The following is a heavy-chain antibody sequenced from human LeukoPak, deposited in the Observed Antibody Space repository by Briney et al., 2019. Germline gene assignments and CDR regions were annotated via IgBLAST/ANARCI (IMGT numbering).Heavy chain of an antibody. CDR3: ARRRGHSYGYLNYYYGMDV. Sequence: PSETLSLTCTVSGGSISSYYWSWIRQPPGKGLEWIGEINHSGSTNYNPSLKSRVTISVDTSKNQFSLKLSSVTAADTAVYYCARRRGHSYGYLNYYYGMDVWGQGTTVTVSS. CDR1: GGSISSYY. J-gene: IGHJ6*02. V-gene: IGHV4-34*01. CDR2: INHSGST. D-gene: IGHD5-18*01.